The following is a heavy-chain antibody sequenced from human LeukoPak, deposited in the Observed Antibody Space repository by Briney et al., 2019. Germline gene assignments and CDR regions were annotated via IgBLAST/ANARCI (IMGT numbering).Heavy chain of an antibody. Sequence: GGSLRLSCAASGFTFSSYAMHWVRQAPGKGLEWVSLISGDGGSTYYADSVKGRFTISRDNSKNSLYLQMNSLRTEDTALYYCAGGYSGYGHYWGQGTLVTVSS. D-gene: IGHD5-12*01. V-gene: IGHV3-43*02. CDR2: ISGDGGST. CDR1: GFTFSSYA. J-gene: IGHJ4*02. CDR3: AGGYSGYGHY.